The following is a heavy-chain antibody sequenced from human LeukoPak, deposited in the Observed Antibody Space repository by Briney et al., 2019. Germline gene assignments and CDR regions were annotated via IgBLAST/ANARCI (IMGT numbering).Heavy chain of an antibody. J-gene: IGHJ4*02. D-gene: IGHD1-26*01. CDR2: IFYGGST. CDR3: ARRSPGGAADY. V-gene: IGHV4-59*08. Sequence: SETLSLTCTVSGGSLSSYFWSWIRQPPGKGLEWIGYIFYGGSTNYNPSLESRVTISVDTSKNQFSLNLTSVTAADTAFYYCARRSPGGAADYWGQGTPVTVSS. CDR1: GGSLSSYF.